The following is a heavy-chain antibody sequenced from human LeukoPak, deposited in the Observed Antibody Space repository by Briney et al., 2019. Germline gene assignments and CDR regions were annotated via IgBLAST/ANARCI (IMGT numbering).Heavy chain of an antibody. J-gene: IGHJ6*02. CDR3: ARDPGMATSSPYYYYGMDV. V-gene: IGHV3-11*06. Sequence: GGSLRLSCAASGFTFSDYYMSWIRQAPGKGLEWVSSVSSSSSYIYYADSVKGRFTISRDNAKNSLYLQMNSLRAEDTAVYYCARDPGMATSSPYYYYGMDVWGQGTTVTVSS. CDR2: VSSSSSYI. D-gene: IGHD5-24*01. CDR1: GFTFSDYY.